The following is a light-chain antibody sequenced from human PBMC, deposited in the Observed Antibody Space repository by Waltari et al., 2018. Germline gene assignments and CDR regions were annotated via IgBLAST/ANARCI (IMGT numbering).Light chain of an antibody. V-gene: IGKV1-39*01. CDR1: ENIEKY. CDR3: QQSYSPPPIT. J-gene: IGKJ5*01. Sequence: IQMTQSPSSLSASVGDTVTITCRASENIEKYLSWYQQKPGKAPNLLIYAASNLHSGVPSRFSGGGYGTDFTLTISSLQPEDFSTYYCQQSYSPPPITFGQGTRLDIK. CDR2: AAS.